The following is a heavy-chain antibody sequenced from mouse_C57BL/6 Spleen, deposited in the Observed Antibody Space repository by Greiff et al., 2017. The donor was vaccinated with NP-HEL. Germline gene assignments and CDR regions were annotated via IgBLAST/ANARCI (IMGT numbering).Heavy chain of an antibody. Sequence: EVQLQQSGPELVKPGASVKISCKASGYTFTDYYMNWVKQSHGKSLEWIGDINPNNGGTSYNQKFKDKATLTADKSSSTAFMQLSSLTYEDSAVYYCARGGLRPFAYWGQGTLVTVSA. CDR2: INPNNGGT. CDR3: ARGGLRPFAY. V-gene: IGHV1-26*01. D-gene: IGHD2-4*01. J-gene: IGHJ3*01. CDR1: GYTFTDYY.